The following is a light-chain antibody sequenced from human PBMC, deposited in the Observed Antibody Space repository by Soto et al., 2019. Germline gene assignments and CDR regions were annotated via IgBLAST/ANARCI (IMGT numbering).Light chain of an antibody. V-gene: IGKV3-15*01. J-gene: IGKJ4*01. CDR1: QRVDTY. CDR3: QQHSQWPLT. Sequence: EIVMTQSPATLSVSPGDRATLSCRASQRVDTYLVWYQQKPGQAPRLLIYGASTRATGIPARFSGSGSGTEFTLTISSLQSVDFAVYYCQQHSQWPLTFGGGTEVEIK. CDR2: GAS.